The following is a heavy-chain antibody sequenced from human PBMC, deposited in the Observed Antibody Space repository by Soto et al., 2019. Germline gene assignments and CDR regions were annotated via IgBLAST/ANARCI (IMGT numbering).Heavy chain of an antibody. D-gene: IGHD3-10*01. Sequence: QVQLVESGGGVVQPGRSLRLSCAASGFTFSGFGMHWVRHTPGKGLEWLAVISYDGSHKLHADSVQGRFTISRDNSKNTLSLQMNSLRTEYTAVYYCAKDLGLDASASYPYHWGQGTLVAVSS. J-gene: IGHJ5*02. CDR3: AKDLGLDASASYPYH. CDR2: ISYDGSHK. CDR1: GFTFSGFG. V-gene: IGHV3-30*18.